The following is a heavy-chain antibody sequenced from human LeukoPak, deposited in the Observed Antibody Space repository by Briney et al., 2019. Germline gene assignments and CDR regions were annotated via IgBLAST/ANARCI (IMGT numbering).Heavy chain of an antibody. CDR1: GFTFDDYA. D-gene: IGHD4-17*01. CDR2: ISWNSGSI. CDR3: ANYGDYAPKFDY. Sequence: GGSLRLSCAASGFTFDDYAMHWVRQAPGKGLEWVSGISWNSGSIGYADSVKGRFTISRDNAKNSLYLQMNSLRAEDTAVYYCANYGDYAPKFDYWGQGTLVTVSS. J-gene: IGHJ4*02. V-gene: IGHV3-9*01.